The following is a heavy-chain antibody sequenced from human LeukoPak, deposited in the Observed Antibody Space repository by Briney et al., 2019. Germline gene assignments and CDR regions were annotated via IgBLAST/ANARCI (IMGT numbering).Heavy chain of an antibody. CDR1: GFTFSSHW. J-gene: IGHJ4*02. D-gene: IGHD6-19*01. V-gene: IGHV3-7*03. CDR2: IKQDGSEK. CDR3: AREVYEVAGTFDY. Sequence: PGGSLRLSCAASGFTFSSHWMSWDRQAPGKGLEWVANIKQDGSEKYYVDSVKGRFTISRDNAKNSLYLQMNSLRAEDTAVYYCAREVYEVAGTFDYWGQGTLVTVSS.